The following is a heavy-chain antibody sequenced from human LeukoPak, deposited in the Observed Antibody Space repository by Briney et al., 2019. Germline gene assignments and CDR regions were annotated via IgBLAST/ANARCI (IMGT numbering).Heavy chain of an antibody. Sequence: PGGSLRLSCAASGFSFSDNYMSWIRQAPGKGLEWVSYISNNGSYTNYPDSVKGRFTISGDNAKNSLYLQMNSLRDEDTAVYYCARARGAGPGGHFDYWGQGTLVTVSS. D-gene: IGHD6-19*01. CDR3: ARARGAGPGGHFDY. CDR1: GFSFSDNY. CDR2: ISNNGSYT. J-gene: IGHJ4*02. V-gene: IGHV3-11*05.